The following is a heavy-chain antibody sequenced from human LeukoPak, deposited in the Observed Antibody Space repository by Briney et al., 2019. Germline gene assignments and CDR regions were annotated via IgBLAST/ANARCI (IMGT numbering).Heavy chain of an antibody. V-gene: IGHV3-21*06. CDR2: ISTSGDST. D-gene: IGHD6-19*01. Sequence: GGSLRLSCAATGFTLSSQTMNWARQAPGKGLEWVAYISTSGDSTKYADSVEGRFTISRDNAENSLYLLMNSLRVEDTAVYYCEKSGWVDYWGQGILVTVSS. CDR3: EKSGWVDY. CDR1: GFTLSSQT. J-gene: IGHJ4*02.